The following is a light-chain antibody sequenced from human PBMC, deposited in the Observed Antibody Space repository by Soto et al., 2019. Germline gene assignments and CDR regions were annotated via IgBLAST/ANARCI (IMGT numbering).Light chain of an antibody. Sequence: EIVLTQSPGTLSLSPGERATLSCRASRSLSSSYVVWYQQKPGQAPRLLIYAASRSPTGIPDRFSGSGSATEDTLTISRLEAEDFAVYYCQQQGTFGQGTRL. CDR1: RSLSSSY. CDR3: QQQGT. CDR2: AAS. J-gene: IGKJ2*01. V-gene: IGKV3-20*01.